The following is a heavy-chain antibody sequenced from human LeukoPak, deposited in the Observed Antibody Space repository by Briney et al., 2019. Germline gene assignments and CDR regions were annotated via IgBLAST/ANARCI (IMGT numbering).Heavy chain of an antibody. CDR2: IIPIFGTA. Sequence: ASVKVSCKASGYTFTSYAMHWVRQAPGQGLQWMGGIIPIFGTANYAQKFQGRVTITADESTSTAYMELSSLRSEDTAVYYCARAEQQLEFDYWGQGTLVTVSS. D-gene: IGHD6-13*01. CDR1: GYTFTSYA. J-gene: IGHJ4*02. V-gene: IGHV1-69*13. CDR3: ARAEQQLEFDY.